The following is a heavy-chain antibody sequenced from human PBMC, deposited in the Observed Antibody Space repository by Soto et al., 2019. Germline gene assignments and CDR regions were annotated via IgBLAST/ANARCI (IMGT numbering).Heavy chain of an antibody. Sequence: PSETLSHTCTVSGGSISSGGYYWSWIRQHPGKGLEWIGYIYYSGSTYYNPSLKSRVTISVDTSKNQFSLKLSSVTAADTAVYYCARPQSSYYYYMDVWGKGTTVTVSS. V-gene: IGHV4-31*03. J-gene: IGHJ6*03. CDR3: ARPQSSYYYYMDV. CDR2: IYYSGST. D-gene: IGHD3-10*01. CDR1: GGSISSGGYY.